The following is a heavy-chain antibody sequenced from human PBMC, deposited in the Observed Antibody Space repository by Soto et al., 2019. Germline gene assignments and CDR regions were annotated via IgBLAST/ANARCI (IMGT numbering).Heavy chain of an antibody. J-gene: IGHJ6*02. CDR2: IYYSGST. CDR1: GGSISSSSYY. D-gene: IGHD2-15*01. Sequence: QLQLQESGPGLVKPSETLSLTCTVSGGSISSSSYYWGWIRQPPGKGLEWIGRIYYSGSTYYNPSLKSRVTISVDTSKNQFSLKLSSGTAADTAVYYCGGCSGGSCYSHYYYGMDVWGQGTTVTVSS. CDR3: GGCSGGSCYSHYYYGMDV. V-gene: IGHV4-39*01.